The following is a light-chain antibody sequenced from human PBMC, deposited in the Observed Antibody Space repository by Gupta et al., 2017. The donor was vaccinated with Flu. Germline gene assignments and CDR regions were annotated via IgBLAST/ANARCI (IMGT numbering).Light chain of an antibody. CDR3: HSSYNSDTLWV. J-gene: IGLJ3*02. CDR2: AVN. CDR1: DSDVVHYDL. Sequence: QSGMTQPASGSGSPGQAITISCTGTDSDVVHYDLVSWYQQHPGQAPKLIIYAVNRRPSGVPERYSGSKSGTTDSLTINGVQAEDEADYYCHSSYNSDTLWVFGEGTKLTVL. V-gene: IGLV2-14*02.